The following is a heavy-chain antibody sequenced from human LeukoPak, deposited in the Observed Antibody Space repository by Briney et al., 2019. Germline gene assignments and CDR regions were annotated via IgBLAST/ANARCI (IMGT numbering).Heavy chain of an antibody. CDR1: GFTFHTYW. Sequence: PGGSLRLSCAASGFTFHTYWMSWVRQAPGKGLEWVSAISGSGGSTYYADSVKGRFTISRDNSKNTLYLQMNSLRAEDTAVYYCAKDKGLIAASPSYGMDVWGKGTTVTVSS. D-gene: IGHD6-25*01. CDR2: ISGSGGST. J-gene: IGHJ6*04. V-gene: IGHV3-23*01. CDR3: AKDKGLIAASPSYGMDV.